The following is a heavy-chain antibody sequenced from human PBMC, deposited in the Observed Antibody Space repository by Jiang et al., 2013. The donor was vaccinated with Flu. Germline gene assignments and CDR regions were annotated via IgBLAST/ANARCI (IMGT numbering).Heavy chain of an antibody. Sequence: GSGLVKPSETLSLTCAVSGGSISSGGYSWSWIRQPPGKGLEWIGYIYHSGSTYYNPSLKSRVTISVDRSKNQFSLKLSSVTAADTAVYYCARDYGGNPRGYFDLWGRGTLVTVSS. CDR3: ARDYGGNPRGYFDL. J-gene: IGHJ2*01. CDR1: GGSISSGGYS. D-gene: IGHD4-23*01. V-gene: IGHV4-30-2*01. CDR2: IYHSGST.